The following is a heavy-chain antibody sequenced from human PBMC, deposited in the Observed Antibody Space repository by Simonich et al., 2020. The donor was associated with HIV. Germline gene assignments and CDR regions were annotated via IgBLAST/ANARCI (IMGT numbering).Heavy chain of an antibody. CDR3: ATDLTSRDYYGSGSYLDY. CDR2: VDTEDGEK. Sequence: QVQLVQSGAEVKKPGASVKVSCKASGYTLTELSMHWVRQAPGKGLEWRGGVDTEDGEKIYAQKFQGRVTMTEDTSTDTAYMELSSLRSEDTAVYYCATDLTSRDYYGSGSYLDYWGQGTLVTVSS. J-gene: IGHJ4*02. CDR1: GYTLTELS. D-gene: IGHD3-10*01. V-gene: IGHV1-24*01.